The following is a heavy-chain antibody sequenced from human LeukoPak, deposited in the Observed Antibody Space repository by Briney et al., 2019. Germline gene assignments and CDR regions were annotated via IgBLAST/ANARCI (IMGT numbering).Heavy chain of an antibody. V-gene: IGHV1-46*01. Sequence: ASVKVSCKASGYTFTSYRLHWVRQAPGQGLEWMGLINPSGTTTYAQNFQGRVTMTRDTSASTAYMELSSLRSDDTAVYYCAKCSETGTTRWFDPWGQGTLVTVSS. CDR1: GYTFTSYR. J-gene: IGHJ5*02. CDR2: INPSGTT. D-gene: IGHD1-7*01. CDR3: AKCSETGTTRWFDP.